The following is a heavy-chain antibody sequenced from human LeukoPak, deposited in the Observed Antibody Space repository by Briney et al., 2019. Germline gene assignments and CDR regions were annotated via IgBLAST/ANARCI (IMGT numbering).Heavy chain of an antibody. Sequence: GGSLRLSCTASGFTFGDYAMSWVRQAPGKGLEWVGFIRSKAYGGTTEYAASVKGRFTISRDDSKSIAYLQMNSLKTEDTAVYYCTRVAKTGDSSGYYPPHPDYWDQGTLVTVSS. V-gene: IGHV3-49*04. CDR2: IRSKAYGGTT. J-gene: IGHJ4*02. CDR1: GFTFGDYA. CDR3: TRVAKTGDSSGYYPPHPDY. D-gene: IGHD3-22*01.